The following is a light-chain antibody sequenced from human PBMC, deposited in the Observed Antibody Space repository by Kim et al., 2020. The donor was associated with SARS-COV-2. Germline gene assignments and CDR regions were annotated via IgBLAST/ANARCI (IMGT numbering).Light chain of an antibody. CDR3: CSYAGSPIWV. CDR2: GVT. J-gene: IGLJ6*01. CDR1: SSNVGTYNY. Sequence: QSALTQPRSVSGSPGQSVTISCTGTSSNVGTYNYVSWYRQHPGKAPKLIIYGVTERPSGSPDRFSGSKSGNTASLTISGLQADDEADYYCCSYAGSPIWVFGGGTKVTVL. V-gene: IGLV2-11*01.